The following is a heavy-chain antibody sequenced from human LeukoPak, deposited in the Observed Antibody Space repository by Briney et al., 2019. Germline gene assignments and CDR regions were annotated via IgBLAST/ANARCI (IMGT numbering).Heavy chain of an antibody. Sequence: GRSLRLSCAASGFTFSSYAMHWVRQAPGKGLEWVAVISYDGSNKYYADSVKGRFTIPRDNAKNTLYLQMNSLRAEDTAVYYCAREAGVTALSNDYWGQGTLVTVSS. J-gene: IGHJ4*02. CDR1: GFTFSSYA. D-gene: IGHD2-21*02. CDR3: AREAGVTALSNDY. CDR2: ISYDGSNK. V-gene: IGHV3-30*04.